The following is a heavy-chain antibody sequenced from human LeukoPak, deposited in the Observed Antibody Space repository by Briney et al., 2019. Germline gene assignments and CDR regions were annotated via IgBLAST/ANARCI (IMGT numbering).Heavy chain of an antibody. J-gene: IGHJ4*02. V-gene: IGHV3-23*01. CDR2: IFPSGGEI. CDR1: GFTFSTFA. CDR3: ATYRQVLLPFES. Sequence: GGSLRLSCAASGFTFSTFAMIWVRQPPGKGLEWVSSIFPSGGEIHYADSVRGRFTISRDNSKSILSLQMNSLRAEDTAIYYCATYRQVLLPFESWGQGALVTVSS. D-gene: IGHD5-18*01.